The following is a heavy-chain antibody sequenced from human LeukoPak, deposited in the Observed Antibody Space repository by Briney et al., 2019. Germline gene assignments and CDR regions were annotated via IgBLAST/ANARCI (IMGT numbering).Heavy chain of an antibody. CDR1: GGSFSGYY. J-gene: IGHJ3*02. CDR3: ARGTGYDSSGYYSYPFDI. V-gene: IGHV4-34*01. CDR2: INHSGST. D-gene: IGHD3-22*01. Sequence: PSETLSLTCAVYGGSFSGYYWSWIRQPPGKGLEWIGEINHSGSTNYNPSLKSRVTISVDTSKNQFSLKLSSVTAADTAVYYCARGTGYDSSGYYSYPFDIWGQGTMVTVSS.